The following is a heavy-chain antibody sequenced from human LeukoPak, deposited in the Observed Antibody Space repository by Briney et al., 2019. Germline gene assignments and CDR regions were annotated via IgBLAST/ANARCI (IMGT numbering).Heavy chain of an antibody. J-gene: IGHJ4*02. CDR3: ARDRGYYGSGSPEFDY. CDR2: ISSSGSTT. V-gene: IGHV3-11*01. CDR1: GFTFSDYY. Sequence: GGSLRLSCAASGFTFSDYYMSWIRQAPGKGLEWVSYISSSGSTTYYADSVKGRFTISRDNAKNSLYLQMNSLRAEDTAVYYCARDRGYYGSGSPEFDYWGQGTLVTVSS. D-gene: IGHD3-10*01.